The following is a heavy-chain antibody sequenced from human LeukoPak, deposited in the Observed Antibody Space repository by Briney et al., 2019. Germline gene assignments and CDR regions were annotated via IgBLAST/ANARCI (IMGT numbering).Heavy chain of an antibody. CDR3: ARGKPAAGAKWFDP. J-gene: IGHJ5*02. Sequence: PSETLSLTCTVSGGSISSSSYYWGWIRQPPGKGLEWIGSINYSGSTYYNPSLKSRVTISVDKSKNQFSLALNSVTAADTAVYYCARGKPAAGAKWFDPWGQGSLVTVSS. CDR2: INYSGST. D-gene: IGHD6-13*01. CDR1: GGSISSSSYY. V-gene: IGHV4-39*07.